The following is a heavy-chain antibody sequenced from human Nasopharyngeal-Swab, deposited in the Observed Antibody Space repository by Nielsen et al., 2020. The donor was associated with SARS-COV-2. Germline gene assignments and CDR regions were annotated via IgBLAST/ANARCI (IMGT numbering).Heavy chain of an antibody. D-gene: IGHD1-14*01. CDR3: AREAEPGGYFDY. V-gene: IGHV1-3*01. CDR2: INAGNGNT. J-gene: IGHJ4*02. Sequence: ASVKASCKASGYNFTSYAMHWVRQAPGQRLEWMGWINAGNGNTKYSQKFQGRVTITRDTSASTAYMELSSLRSEDTAVYYCAREAEPGGYFDYWGQGTLVTVSS. CDR1: GYNFTSYA.